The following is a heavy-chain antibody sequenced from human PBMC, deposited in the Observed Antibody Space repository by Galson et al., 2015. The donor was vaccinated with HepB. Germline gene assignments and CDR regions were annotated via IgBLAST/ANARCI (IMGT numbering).Heavy chain of an antibody. Sequence: SCAASGFTISGYSMIWVRQAPWKGLEWVASITGGGNYINYVDSVQDRFTISRDNARNSLFLQMNSLRVDDTAVYYCARVPLQPGYFDLWGRGTLVTVSS. CDR1: GFTISGYS. CDR2: ITGGGNYI. J-gene: IGHJ2*01. CDR3: ARVPLQPGYFDL. D-gene: IGHD4-11*01. V-gene: IGHV3-21*01.